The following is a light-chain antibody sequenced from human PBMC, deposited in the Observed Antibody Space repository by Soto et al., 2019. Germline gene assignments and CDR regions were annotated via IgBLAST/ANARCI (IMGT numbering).Light chain of an antibody. Sequence: EIMLTQSPGTVSLSPGERATLSCRASQSVSSSYLAWYQQKPGQAPRLLIYGASSRATGIPDRFSGSGSGTDFTLTTSRLEPEDFAVYYCQQYGSSPLITFGQGTRLEIK. V-gene: IGKV3-20*01. CDR2: GAS. CDR3: QQYGSSPLIT. J-gene: IGKJ5*01. CDR1: QSVSSSY.